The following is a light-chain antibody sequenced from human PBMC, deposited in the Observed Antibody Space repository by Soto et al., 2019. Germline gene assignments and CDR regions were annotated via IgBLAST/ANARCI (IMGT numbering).Light chain of an antibody. V-gene: IGKV1-5*03. CDR3: QQYETYAT. CDR1: QTISSW. J-gene: IGKJ1*01. CDR2: KAS. Sequence: DIPLTQSPSTLSGSVGDRVTITCRASQTISSWLAWYQQKPGKAPKLLIYKASTLKSGVPSRFSGSGSGTEFTLTISGLQPDDSATYYCQQYETYATFGQGTKVDI.